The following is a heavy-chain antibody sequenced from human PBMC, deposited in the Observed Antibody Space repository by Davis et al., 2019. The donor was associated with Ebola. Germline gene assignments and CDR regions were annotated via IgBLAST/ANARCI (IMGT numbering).Heavy chain of an antibody. V-gene: IGHV1-2*04. CDR3: AMQQRVVPPYYGMDV. D-gene: IGHD6-13*01. Sequence: ASVKVSCKASGYTFTGYYMHWVRQAPGQGLEWMGWINPNSGGTNYAQKFQGWVTMTRDTSISTAYMELSRLRSDDTAVYYCAMQQRVVPPYYGMDVWGQGTTVTVSS. CDR1: GYTFTGYY. J-gene: IGHJ6*02. CDR2: INPNSGGT.